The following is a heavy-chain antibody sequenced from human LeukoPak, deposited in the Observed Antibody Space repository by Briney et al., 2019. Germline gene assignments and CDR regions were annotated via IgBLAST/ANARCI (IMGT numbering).Heavy chain of an antibody. CDR2: IYYGGST. V-gene: IGHV4-39*01. CDR1: GGSISSNTYY. CDR3: ARAYYYASSALGI. J-gene: IGHJ3*02. Sequence: SETLSLTCTVSGGSISSNTYYWDWIRQPTEKGLECMGSIYYGGSTYYNPSLKSRVIISVDTSKNQFSLKLSSVTAADTAVYYCARAYYYASSALGIWGQGTMVTVSS. D-gene: IGHD3-22*01.